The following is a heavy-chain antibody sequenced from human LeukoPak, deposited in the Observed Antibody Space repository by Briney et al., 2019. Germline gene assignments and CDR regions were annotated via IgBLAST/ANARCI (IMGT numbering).Heavy chain of an antibody. Sequence: SVKVSFKASGGTFSSYAISWVRQAPGQGLEWMGRIIPIFGTANYAQKFQGRVTITTDESTSTAYMELSSLRSEDTAVYYCARVVTDSSSWSSPVPAEYFQHWGQGTLVTVSS. CDR3: ARVVTDSSSWSSPVPAEYFQH. CDR1: GGTFSSYA. V-gene: IGHV1-69*05. J-gene: IGHJ1*01. CDR2: IIPIFGTA. D-gene: IGHD6-13*01.